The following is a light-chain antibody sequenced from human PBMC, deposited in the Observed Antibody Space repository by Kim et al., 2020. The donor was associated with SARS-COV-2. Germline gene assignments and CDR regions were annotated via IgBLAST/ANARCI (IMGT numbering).Light chain of an antibody. J-gene: IGLJ2*01. CDR1: NVGSKS. CDR2: FDS. CDR3: QVWDSSSDHVV. Sequence: AAGKTARITCGGNNVGSKSVHWYQQKPGQASVLVIYFDSDRPSGIPERFSGSNSGNTATLTISRVEAGDEADYYCQVWDSSSDHVVFGGGTQLTVL. V-gene: IGLV3-21*04.